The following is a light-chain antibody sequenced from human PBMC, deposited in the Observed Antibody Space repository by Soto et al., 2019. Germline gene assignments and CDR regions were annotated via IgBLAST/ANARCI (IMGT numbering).Light chain of an antibody. CDR3: QQRSNWPPRFT. Sequence: EILLTQSPATLSLSPGERATLSCRASQSVSSYLALYQQKPGQAPRLLIYDASNRATGIPARFSGSGSGTDYTLTISSLEPEDFAVYYCQQRSNWPPRFTFGPGTKVDIK. CDR1: QSVSSY. CDR2: DAS. J-gene: IGKJ3*01. V-gene: IGKV3-11*01.